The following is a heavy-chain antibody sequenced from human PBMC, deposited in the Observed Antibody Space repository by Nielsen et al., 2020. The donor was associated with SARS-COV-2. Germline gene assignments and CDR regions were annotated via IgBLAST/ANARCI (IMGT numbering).Heavy chain of an antibody. J-gene: IGHJ6*02. D-gene: IGHD3-9*01. Sequence: GGSLRLSCAASGFTFSSYWMSWVRQAPGKGLEWVSYISSSGSTIYYADSVKGRFTISRDNAKNSLYLQMNSLRAEDTAVYYCARGGAWYDILTGHPHYYYGMDVWGQGTTVTVSS. CDR3: ARGGAWYDILTGHPHYYYGMDV. CDR2: ISSSGSTI. V-gene: IGHV3-48*04. CDR1: GFTFSSYW.